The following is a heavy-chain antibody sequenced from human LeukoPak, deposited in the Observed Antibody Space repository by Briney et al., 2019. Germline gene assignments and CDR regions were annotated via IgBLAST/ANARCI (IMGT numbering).Heavy chain of an antibody. J-gene: IGHJ3*02. CDR3: ASQSIVLMVYAISNAFDI. Sequence: ASVKVSCKASGYTFTSYGISWVRQAPGQGLEWMGWISAYNGNTNYAQKLQGRVTMTTDTSTSTAYMELRSLRSDDTAVYYCASQSIVLMVYAISNAFDIWGQGTMVTVSS. CDR1: GYTFTSYG. V-gene: IGHV1-18*01. CDR2: ISAYNGNT. D-gene: IGHD2-8*01.